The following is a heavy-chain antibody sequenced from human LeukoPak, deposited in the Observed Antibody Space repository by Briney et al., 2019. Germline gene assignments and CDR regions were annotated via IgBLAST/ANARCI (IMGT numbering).Heavy chain of an antibody. CDR1: GFTFSSYW. J-gene: IGHJ4*02. V-gene: IGHV3-74*01. Sequence: GGSLRLACAASGFTFSSYWMHWVSQAPGKGLVWVSRINPDGSSTTYADSVKGPFTISRDNAKNTMYLQMNSLRAEDTAVYYCARSFGFGAVLGFDYWVQGTLVTVSS. CDR2: INPDGSST. D-gene: IGHD3-3*01. CDR3: ARSFGFGAVLGFDY.